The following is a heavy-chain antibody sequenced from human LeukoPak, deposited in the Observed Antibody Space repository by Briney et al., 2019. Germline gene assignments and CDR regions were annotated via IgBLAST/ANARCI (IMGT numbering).Heavy chain of an antibody. J-gene: IGHJ4*02. CDR1: GFTFSSYW. CDR3: ARIGYCSSTSCYTHLFDY. D-gene: IGHD2-2*02. V-gene: IGHV3-7*01. Sequence: GGSLRLSCAASGFTFSSYWMSWVRQAPGKGLEWVANIKQDGSGKYYVDSVKGRFTISRDNAKNSLYLQMNSLRAEDTAVYYCARIGYCSSTSCYTHLFDYWGQGALVTVSS. CDR2: IKQDGSGK.